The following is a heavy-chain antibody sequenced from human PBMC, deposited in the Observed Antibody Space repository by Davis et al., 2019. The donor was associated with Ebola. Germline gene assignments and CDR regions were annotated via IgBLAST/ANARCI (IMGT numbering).Heavy chain of an antibody. Sequence: GESLKISCAASGFTFSGSAMHWFRQASWKGLEWVGRIRSKANSYATAYAASVKGRFTISRDDSKNTAYLQMNSLKTEDTAVYYCTGTVTGSSDYWGQGTLVTVSS. D-gene: IGHD4-17*01. V-gene: IGHV3-73*01. CDR2: IRSKANSYAT. CDR1: GFTFSGSA. J-gene: IGHJ4*02. CDR3: TGTVTGSSDY.